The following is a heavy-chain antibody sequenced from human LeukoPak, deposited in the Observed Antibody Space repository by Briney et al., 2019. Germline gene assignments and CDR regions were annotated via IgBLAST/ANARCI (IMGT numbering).Heavy chain of an antibody. Sequence: PSETLSLTCAVYGGSFSGYYWSWIRQPPGKGLEWIGEINHSGSTNYNPSLKSRVTISVDTSKNQFSLKLSSVTAADTAVYYCARAGGIAAAGIDYWGQGTLVTVSS. J-gene: IGHJ4*02. CDR2: INHSGST. CDR3: ARAGGIAAAGIDY. D-gene: IGHD6-13*01. CDR1: GGSFSGYY. V-gene: IGHV4-34*01.